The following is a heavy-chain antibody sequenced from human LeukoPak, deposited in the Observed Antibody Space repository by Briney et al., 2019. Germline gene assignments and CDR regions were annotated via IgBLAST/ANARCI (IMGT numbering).Heavy chain of an antibody. D-gene: IGHD6-19*01. CDR3: AGAVAGDYYYYYMDV. Sequence: SQTLSLTCTVSGGSTSSTTYYWSWIRQPPGKGLEWIGSIYYRGGTYYNPSLKSRVSISVDTSKNQFSLRLSSVTAADTAVYYCAGAVAGDYYYYYMDVWGKGTTVTISS. CDR1: GGSTSSTTYY. CDR2: IYYRGGT. J-gene: IGHJ6*03. V-gene: IGHV4-39*07.